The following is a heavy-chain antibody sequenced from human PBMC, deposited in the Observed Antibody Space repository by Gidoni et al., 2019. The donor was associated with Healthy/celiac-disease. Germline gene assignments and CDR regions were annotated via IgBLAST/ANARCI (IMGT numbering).Heavy chain of an antibody. CDR3: ARMDPNYYDSSCPFDY. J-gene: IGHJ4*02. CDR2: IHPGDSDT. Sequence: EVPLVKSGAEVKKPGASLKISCKGSGYSFTSYWIGWMLPMPGKGLEWRGIIHPGDSDTRYIPSFQGQFTIAACKSISTAYLQWSSLKASDTAMYYCARMDPNYYDSSCPFDYWGQGTLVTVST. CDR1: GYSFTSYW. V-gene: IGHV5-51*01. D-gene: IGHD3-22*01.